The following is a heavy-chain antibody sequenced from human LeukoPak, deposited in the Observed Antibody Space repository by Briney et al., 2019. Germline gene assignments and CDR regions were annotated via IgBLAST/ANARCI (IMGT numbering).Heavy chain of an antibody. J-gene: IGHJ6*03. Sequence: ASVNVSCKASGYTFTSYGISWVRQAPGQGLEWMGWISAYNGNTNYAQKLQGRVTMTTDTSTSTAYMELRSLRSDDTAVYYCARGAFHCSSTSCYIDYYYYMDVWGKGTTVTVSS. V-gene: IGHV1-18*01. D-gene: IGHD2-2*02. CDR1: GYTFTSYG. CDR3: ARGAFHCSSTSCYIDYYYYMDV. CDR2: ISAYNGNT.